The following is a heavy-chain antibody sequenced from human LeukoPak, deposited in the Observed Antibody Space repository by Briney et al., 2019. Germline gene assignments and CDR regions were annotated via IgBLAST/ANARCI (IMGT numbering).Heavy chain of an antibody. CDR1: GFTFSSYS. V-gene: IGHV3-48*04. J-gene: IGHJ3*02. CDR2: ISSSSSTI. D-gene: IGHD5-18*01. Sequence: GGSLRLSCAASGFTFSSYSMNWVRQAPGKGLEWVSYISSSSSTIYYAGSVKGRFTISRDNAKNSLYLQMNSLRAEDTAVYYCARAPHVIQLWLRGAFDIWGQGTMVTVSS. CDR3: ARAPHVIQLWLRGAFDI.